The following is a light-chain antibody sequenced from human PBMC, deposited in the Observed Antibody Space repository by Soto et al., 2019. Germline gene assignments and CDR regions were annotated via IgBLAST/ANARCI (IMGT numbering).Light chain of an antibody. Sequence: DIVMTQSPLSLPVTPGEPASISCRSSQSLLHSNGYNYLDWYLQKPGQSPQLLIYLGSNRASGVPDRFSGSGSGTDFTLKISRVEAEDVGVYYCMQALQRRTVGQGTKVEIK. CDR3: MQALQRRT. V-gene: IGKV2-28*01. CDR2: LGS. CDR1: QSLLHSNGYNY. J-gene: IGKJ1*01.